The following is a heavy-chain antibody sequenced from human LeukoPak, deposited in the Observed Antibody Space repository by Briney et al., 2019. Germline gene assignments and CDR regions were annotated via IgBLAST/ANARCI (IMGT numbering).Heavy chain of an antibody. CDR2: ISWNSGSI. V-gene: IGHV3-9*01. CDR3: AKAPTGIAVAGSPGYYYGMDV. J-gene: IGHJ6*02. D-gene: IGHD6-19*01. CDR1: GFTFDDYA. Sequence: PGGSLRLSCAASGFTFDDYAMHWVRQAPGKGLEWVSGISWNSGSIGYADFVKGRFTISRDNAKNSLYLQMNSLRAEDTALYYCAKAPTGIAVAGSPGYYYGMDVWGQGTTVTVSS.